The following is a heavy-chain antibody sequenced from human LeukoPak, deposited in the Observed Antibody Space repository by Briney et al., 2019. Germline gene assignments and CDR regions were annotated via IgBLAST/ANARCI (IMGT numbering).Heavy chain of an antibody. V-gene: IGHV1-69*13. J-gene: IGHJ6*03. Sequence: SVKVSCKASGGTFRSYAISWVRQAPGQGLEWMGGIIPIFGTANYAQKFQGRVTITADESTSTAYMELSSLRSEDTAVYYCAREILTWELSLGYMDVWGKGTTVTVSS. CDR2: IIPIFGTA. D-gene: IGHD1-26*01. CDR1: GGTFRSYA. CDR3: AREILTWELSLGYMDV.